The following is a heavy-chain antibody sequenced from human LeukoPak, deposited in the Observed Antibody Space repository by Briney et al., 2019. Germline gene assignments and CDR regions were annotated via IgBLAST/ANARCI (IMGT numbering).Heavy chain of an antibody. Sequence: GGSLRLSCAVSGFTFSTYAMHWVRQAPGKGLEWVAFISYDGSDKHYADSVKGRFTISRDNSKNTLYLQMNSLRVDDTAVYYCAREEILLWFGELPWGGGTLVTVSS. CDR3: AREEILLWFGELP. V-gene: IGHV3-30*04. CDR1: GFTFSTYA. J-gene: IGHJ5*02. D-gene: IGHD3-10*01. CDR2: ISYDGSDK.